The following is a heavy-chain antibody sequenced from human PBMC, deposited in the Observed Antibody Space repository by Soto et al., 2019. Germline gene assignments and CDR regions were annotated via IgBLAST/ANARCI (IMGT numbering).Heavy chain of an antibody. Sequence: QVQLVESGGGVVQPGRSLRLSCAASGFTFSSYGMHWVRQAPGKGLEWVAVISYDGSNKYYADSVKGRFTISRDNSKNTLYLQMKSLRAEDTAVYYCAKDLACGGVPRGAFDIWGQGTMVTVSS. CDR1: GFTFSSYG. D-gene: IGHD3-16*01. CDR2: ISYDGSNK. V-gene: IGHV3-30*18. J-gene: IGHJ3*02. CDR3: AKDLACGGVPRGAFDI.